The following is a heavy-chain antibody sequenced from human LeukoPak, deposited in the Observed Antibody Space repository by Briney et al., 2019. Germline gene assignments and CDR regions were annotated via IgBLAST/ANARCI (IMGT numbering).Heavy chain of an antibody. CDR1: GFTFSRYA. J-gene: IGHJ5*02. V-gene: IGHV3-64*04. CDR3: ANLGYCSGGSCYRGIWFDP. D-gene: IGHD2-15*01. Sequence: TGGSLRLSCSASGFTFSRYAMHWVRQAPGKGLEYVSAISSDGGSTYYADSVKGRFTISRDNSKNTLYLQMNSLRAEDTAVYYCANLGYCSGGSCYRGIWFDPWGQGTLVTVSS. CDR2: ISSDGGST.